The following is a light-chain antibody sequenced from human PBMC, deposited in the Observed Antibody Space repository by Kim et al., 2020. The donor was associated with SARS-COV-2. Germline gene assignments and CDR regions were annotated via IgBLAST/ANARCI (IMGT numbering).Light chain of an antibody. CDR3: QQYGVAPPYT. J-gene: IGKJ2*01. CDR2: SVS. V-gene: IGKV3-20*01. Sequence: EIVLTQSPRTLSLSPGERATLSCRTRQSVCSHCLAWYQQRPGQAPRLLIYSVSTRATGIPDRFSGSGSGTDFTLTISRLEPEDFAVYYCQQYGVAPPYTFGQGTKLEIK. CDR1: QSVCSHC.